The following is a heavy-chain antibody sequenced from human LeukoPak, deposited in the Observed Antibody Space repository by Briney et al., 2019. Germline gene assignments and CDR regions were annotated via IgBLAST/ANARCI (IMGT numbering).Heavy chain of an antibody. CDR1: GYTFTSYD. CDR2: MNPNSGNT. CDR3: AREFFSYYDSSGYHY. J-gene: IGHJ4*02. D-gene: IGHD3-22*01. V-gene: IGHV1-8*01. Sequence: GASVKVSCKASGYTFTSYDINWVRQATGQGLEWMGWMNPNSGNTGYAQEFQGRVTMTRNTSISTAYMELSSLRSEDTAVYYCAREFFSYYDSSGYHYWGQGTLVTVSS.